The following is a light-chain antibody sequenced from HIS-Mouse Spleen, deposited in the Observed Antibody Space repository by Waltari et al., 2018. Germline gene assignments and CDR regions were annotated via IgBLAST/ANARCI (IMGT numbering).Light chain of an antibody. CDR1: QRVSSN. J-gene: IGKJ1*01. Sequence: EIVMTQSPATLSVSPGERATLSCRASQRVSSNLAWYQQKPGQAPRILIYGASTRATGIPARFSGSGSGTEFTLTISSMQSEDFAVYYCQQYNNWPSWTFGQGTKVEIK. CDR3: QQYNNWPSWT. V-gene: IGKV3-15*01. CDR2: GAS.